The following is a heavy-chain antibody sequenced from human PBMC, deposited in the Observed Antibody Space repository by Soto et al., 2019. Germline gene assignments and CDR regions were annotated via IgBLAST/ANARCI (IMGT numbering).Heavy chain of an antibody. CDR2: IYHSGST. D-gene: IGHD6-13*01. CDR3: ARVGAAADKNWFDP. Sequence: QLQLQESGSGLVKPSQTLSLTCAVSGGSISSGGYSWSWIRQPPGKGLEWIGYIYHSGSTYYNPSLKSRVTISVDRSNNQFSLKLSSVTAADTAVYYCARVGAAADKNWFDPWGQGTLVTVSS. J-gene: IGHJ5*02. V-gene: IGHV4-30-2*01. CDR1: GGSISSGGYS.